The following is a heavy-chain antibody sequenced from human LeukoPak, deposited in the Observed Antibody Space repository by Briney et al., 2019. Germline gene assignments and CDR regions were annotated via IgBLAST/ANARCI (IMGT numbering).Heavy chain of an antibody. J-gene: IGHJ3*02. CDR3: ARTHCTNGVCRKMFSLKAFDI. D-gene: IGHD2-8*01. CDR2: IIPIFGTA. V-gene: IGHV1-69*05. CDR1: GGTFSSYA. Sequence: SVKVSCKASGGTFSSYAISWVRQAPGQGLEWVGGIIPIFGTANYAQKFQGRVTITTDESTSTAYMELSSLRSEDTAVYYCARTHCTNGVCRKMFSLKAFDIWGQGTMVTVSS.